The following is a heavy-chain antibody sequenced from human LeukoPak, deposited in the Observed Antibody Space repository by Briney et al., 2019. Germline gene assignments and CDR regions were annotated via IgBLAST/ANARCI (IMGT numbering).Heavy chain of an antibody. Sequence: PGGSLRLSCTVSGFTLSSYEMSWIRQAPGKGLEWVSSIDYSGGSSYYADSVKGRFTISRDNSKNTLYLQMNSLRAEDTAVYYCARGWGAEYFQHWGQGTLVTVSS. D-gene: IGHD3-16*01. CDR2: IDYSGGSS. J-gene: IGHJ1*01. V-gene: IGHV3-23*01. CDR3: ARGWGAEYFQH. CDR1: GFTLSSYE.